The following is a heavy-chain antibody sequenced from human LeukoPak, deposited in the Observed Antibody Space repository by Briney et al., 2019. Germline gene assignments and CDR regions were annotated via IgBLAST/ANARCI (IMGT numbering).Heavy chain of an antibody. V-gene: IGHV3-30*03. Sequence: GGSLRLSCAASGFTFSSYSMNWVRQAPGKGLEWVSAISAEGDIQIYLDSVMGRFTISRDNSKSTLYLQMNSLRIEDTGFYYCTRDMIRGVPDYIDYWGQGTLVTVSS. CDR2: ISAEGDIQ. CDR1: GFTFSSYS. D-gene: IGHD3-10*01. J-gene: IGHJ4*02. CDR3: TRDMIRGVPDYIDY.